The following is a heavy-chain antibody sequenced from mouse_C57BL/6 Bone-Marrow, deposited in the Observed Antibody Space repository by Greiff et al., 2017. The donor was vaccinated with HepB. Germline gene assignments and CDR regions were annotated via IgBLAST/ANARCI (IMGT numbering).Heavy chain of an antibody. CDR2: ISSGSSTI. D-gene: IGHD2-10*02. CDR1: GFTFSDYG. Sequence: DVKLVESGGGLVKPGGSLKLSCAASGFTFSDYGMHWVRQAPEKGLEWVAYISSGSSTIYYADTVKGRFTISRDNAKNTLFLQMTSLRSEDTAMYYCATYGYDAMDYWGQGTSVTVSS. V-gene: IGHV5-17*01. J-gene: IGHJ4*01. CDR3: ATYGYDAMDY.